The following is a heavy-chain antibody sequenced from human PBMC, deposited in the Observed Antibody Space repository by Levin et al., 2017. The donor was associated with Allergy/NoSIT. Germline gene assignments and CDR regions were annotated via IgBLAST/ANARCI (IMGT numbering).Heavy chain of an antibody. CDR1: GFTFSSYA. CDR2: ISGSGGST. Sequence: PGGSLRLSCAASGFTFSSYAMSWVRQAPGKGLEWVSAISGSGGSTYYADSVKGRFTISRDNSKNTLYLQMNSLRAEDTAVYYCANAIAAAGPAPEYFQHWGQGTLVTVSS. J-gene: IGHJ1*01. D-gene: IGHD6-13*01. CDR3: ANAIAAAGPAPEYFQH. V-gene: IGHV3-23*01.